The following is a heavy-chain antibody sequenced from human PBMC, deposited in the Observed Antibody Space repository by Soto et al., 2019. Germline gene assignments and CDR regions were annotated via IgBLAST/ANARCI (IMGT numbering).Heavy chain of an antibody. D-gene: IGHD4-17*01. CDR2: ISYDGSNK. Sequence: GGSLRLSCAASGFTFSSYGMHWVRQAPGKGLEWVAVISYDGSNKYYADSVKGRFTISRDNSKNTLYLQMNSLRAEDTAVYYCAKDRGIGSYGDYVPPGYYYYGMDVWGQGTTVTVSS. CDR1: GFTFSSYG. J-gene: IGHJ6*02. V-gene: IGHV3-30*18. CDR3: AKDRGIGSYGDYVPPGYYYYGMDV.